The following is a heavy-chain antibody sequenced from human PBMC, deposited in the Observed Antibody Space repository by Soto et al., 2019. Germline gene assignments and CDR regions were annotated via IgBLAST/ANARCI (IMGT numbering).Heavy chain of an antibody. CDR2: INAGNGNT. D-gene: IGHD2-2*01. Sequence: ASVKVSCKASGYTFTSYAMHWVRQAPGQRLEWMGWINAGNGNTKYSQKFQGRVTITRDTSASTAYMELSSLRSEDTAVYYCAWTAAPYNWFDPWGQGTLVTVSS. CDR1: GYTFTSYA. CDR3: AWTAAPYNWFDP. V-gene: IGHV1-3*01. J-gene: IGHJ5*02.